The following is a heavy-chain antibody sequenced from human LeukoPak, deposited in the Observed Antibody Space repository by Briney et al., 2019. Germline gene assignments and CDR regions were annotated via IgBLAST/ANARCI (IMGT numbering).Heavy chain of an antibody. CDR3: AGDSSGWPSLDH. Sequence: SETLSLTCTVSGDSISGYYWTWIRQPADKGLEWIGRIYSDGSTSYNPSLKSRITMSLDTSKNQFSLKLNSMTAADTAVYYCAGDSSGWPSLDHWGQGTLVTVSS. CDR2: IYSDGST. D-gene: IGHD6-19*01. J-gene: IGHJ4*02. CDR1: GDSISGYY. V-gene: IGHV4-4*07.